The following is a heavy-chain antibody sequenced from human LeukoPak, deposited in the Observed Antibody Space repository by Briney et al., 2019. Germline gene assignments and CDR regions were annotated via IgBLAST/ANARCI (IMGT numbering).Heavy chain of an antibody. Sequence: PSETLSLTCTVSGGSISTNSYYWGWIRQPPGKGLEWIGSISYSGSTHYNPSLKSRVTIFVDTSKNQFSLKLSSVTATDTAVYYCARDPASLDCSSTSCYGAGDYWGQGTLVTVSS. CDR2: ISYSGST. V-gene: IGHV4-39*02. CDR3: ARDPASLDCSSTSCYGAGDY. J-gene: IGHJ4*02. CDR1: GGSISTNSYY. D-gene: IGHD2-2*01.